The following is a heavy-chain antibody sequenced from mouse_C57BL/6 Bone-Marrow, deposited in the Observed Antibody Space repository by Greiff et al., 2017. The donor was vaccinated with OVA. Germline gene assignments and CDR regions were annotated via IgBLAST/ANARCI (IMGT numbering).Heavy chain of an antibody. D-gene: IGHD1-1*01. CDR2: INYDGSST. CDR1: GFTFSDYY. Sequence: EVQLVESEGGLVQPGSSMKLSCTASGFTFSDYYMAWVRQVPEKGLEWVANINYDGSSTYYLDSLKSRFIISRDNAKNILYLQMSSLKSEDTATYYCARDRGYGSSYDVWGTGTTVTVSS. V-gene: IGHV5-16*01. J-gene: IGHJ1*03. CDR3: ARDRGYGSSYDV.